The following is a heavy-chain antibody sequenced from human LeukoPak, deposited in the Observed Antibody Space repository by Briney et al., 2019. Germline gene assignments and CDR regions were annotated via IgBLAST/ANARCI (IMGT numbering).Heavy chain of an antibody. CDR1: GYTFTSYY. D-gene: IGHD2-15*01. CDR3: AGVGVVAATHNWFDP. V-gene: IGHV1-46*01. J-gene: IGHJ5*02. Sequence: ASVKVSCKASGYTFTSYYMHWVRQAPGQGLEWMGIINPSGGSTSYARKFQGRVTMTRDMSTSTVYMELSSLRSEDTAVYYCAGVGVVAATHNWFDPWGQGTLVTVSS. CDR2: INPSGGST.